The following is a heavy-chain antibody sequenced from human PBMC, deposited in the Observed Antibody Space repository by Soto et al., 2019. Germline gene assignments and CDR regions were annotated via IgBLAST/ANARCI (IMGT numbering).Heavy chain of an antibody. V-gene: IGHV4-31*03. D-gene: IGHD3-10*01. CDR3: ARLEFGENGVTRYYYYGMDV. CDR1: GGSISSGGYY. CDR2: IYYSGST. Sequence: QVQLQESGPGLVKPSQTLSLTCTVSGGSISSGGYYWSWIRQHPGKGLEWIGYIYYSGSTYYNPSIKSRVTISVDTSKNQFSLKLSSVTAAATAVYYGARLEFGENGVTRYYYYGMDVWGQGTTVTVSS. J-gene: IGHJ6*02.